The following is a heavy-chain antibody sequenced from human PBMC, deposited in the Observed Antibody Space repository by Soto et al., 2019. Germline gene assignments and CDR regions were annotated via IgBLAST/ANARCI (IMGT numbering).Heavy chain of an antibody. CDR2: IRDRAYNYAT. V-gene: IGHV3-73*01. J-gene: IGHJ4*02. CDR3: TRLISAAQDY. Sequence: EVLLVESGGGLVQPGGSLKLSCAASGFVFKDSSIHWVRQASGKGLEWVGRIRDRAYNYATAYAASVEGRFTISRDESDNTAYLHMSRLKTEDTAIYYCTRLISAAQDYWGQGTLVTVSS. CDR1: GFVFKDSS. D-gene: IGHD3-10*01.